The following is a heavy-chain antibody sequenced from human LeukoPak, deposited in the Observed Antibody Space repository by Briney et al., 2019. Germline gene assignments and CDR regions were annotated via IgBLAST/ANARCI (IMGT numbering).Heavy chain of an antibody. CDR2: VNHSGST. J-gene: IGHJ5*02. CDR1: GGSISSGSYY. Sequence: PSETLSLTCTVSGGSISSGSYYWSWIRQPPGKGLEWIGEVNHSGSTNYNPSLKSRVTISVDTSKNQFSLKLSSVTAADTAVYYCARHVGRIHYGSGSYRWFDPWGQGTLVTVSS. V-gene: IGHV4-39*01. CDR3: ARHVGRIHYGSGSYRWFDP. D-gene: IGHD3-10*01.